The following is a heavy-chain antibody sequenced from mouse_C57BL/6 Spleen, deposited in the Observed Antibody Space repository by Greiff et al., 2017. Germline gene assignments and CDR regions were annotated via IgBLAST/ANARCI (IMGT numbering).Heavy chain of an antibody. J-gene: IGHJ1*03. CDR1: GYAFSSYW. D-gene: IGHD1-1*01. Sequence: QVQLQQSGAELVKPGASVKISCKASGYAFSSYWMNWVKQRPGKGLEWIGQIYPRDGDTNYNGKFKGKATLTADKSSSTAYMQLSSLTSEDSAVYFCAREGDYGSRDFDVWGTGTTVTVSS. CDR2: IYPRDGDT. CDR3: AREGDYGSRDFDV. V-gene: IGHV1-80*01.